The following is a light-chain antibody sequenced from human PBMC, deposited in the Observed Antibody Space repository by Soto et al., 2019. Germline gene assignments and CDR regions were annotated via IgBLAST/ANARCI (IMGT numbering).Light chain of an antibody. V-gene: IGLV2-14*01. CDR1: SSDVGSYNY. Sequence: QSVLTQPASVSGSPGQSITISCTGTSSDVGSYNYVSWYQLHPGKAPKLMIYEVSNRPSGVSNRFSGSKSGDTASLTISGLQAEDEADYYCSSYTPRTTLYVFGTGTKVTVL. CDR2: EVS. J-gene: IGLJ1*01. CDR3: SSYTPRTTLYV.